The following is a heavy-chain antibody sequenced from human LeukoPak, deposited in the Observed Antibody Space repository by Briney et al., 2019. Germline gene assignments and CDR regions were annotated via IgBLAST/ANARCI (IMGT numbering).Heavy chain of an antibody. J-gene: IGHJ6*03. CDR2: ISAYNGNT. CDR3: ARDLGVGSSSWYRYYYYYYMDV. D-gene: IGHD6-13*01. V-gene: IGHV1-18*01. Sequence: ASVKVSCKASGYTFTSYGISWVRQAPGQGLEWMGWISAYNGNTNYAQKLQGRVTMTTDTSTSTAYMELRSLRSDDTAVYYCARDLGVGSSSWYRYYYYYYMDVWGKGTTVTISS. CDR1: GYTFTSYG.